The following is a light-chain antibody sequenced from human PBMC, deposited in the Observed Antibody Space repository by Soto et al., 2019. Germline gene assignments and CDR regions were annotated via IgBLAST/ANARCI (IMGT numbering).Light chain of an antibody. CDR1: QSIGSK. Sequence: EVVVTQSPATLSVSPGDTAKLSCRASQSIGSKLAWYQQQPGQAPRLLIYGASTRATGIPARFSGSGSGTESTLTISSERSEDLSVYYCQQYDKWTLITFGQGTRLEI. J-gene: IGKJ5*01. CDR2: GAS. CDR3: QQYDKWTLIT. V-gene: IGKV3-15*01.